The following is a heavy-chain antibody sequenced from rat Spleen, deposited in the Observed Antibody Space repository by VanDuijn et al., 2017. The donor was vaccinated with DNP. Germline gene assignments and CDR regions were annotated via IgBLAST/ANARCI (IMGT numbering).Heavy chain of an antibody. J-gene: IGHJ2*01. CDR1: GFTFSNSD. V-gene: IGHV5-25*01. CDR2: ISTSGGST. Sequence: EVQLVESGGGLVQPGRSMKLSCAASGFTFSNSDMAWVRQAPTKGLEWVASISTSGGSTYSGDSVKGRFTISRDNANSTLYLQMNSLRSEDMATYYCARHGRRGFDYWGQGVMVTVSS. CDR3: ARHGRRGFDY.